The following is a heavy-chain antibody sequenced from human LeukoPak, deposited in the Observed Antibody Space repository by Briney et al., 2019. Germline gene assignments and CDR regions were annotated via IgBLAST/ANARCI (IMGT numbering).Heavy chain of an antibody. CDR1: VGTFSSYT. J-gene: IGHJ5*02. Sequence: AASVKVSCKASVGTFSSYTISWVRQAPGQGLEWMGRIIPILGIANYAQKFQGRVTITADKSTSTAYMELSSLRSEDTAVYYCARELERLGWFDPWGQGTLVTVSS. CDR2: IIPILGIA. D-gene: IGHD1-1*01. V-gene: IGHV1-69*04. CDR3: ARELERLGWFDP.